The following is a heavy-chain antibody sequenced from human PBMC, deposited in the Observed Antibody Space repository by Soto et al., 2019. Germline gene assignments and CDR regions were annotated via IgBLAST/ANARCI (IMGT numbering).Heavy chain of an antibody. Sequence: LETLSLTCAVYGGSFSGYYWSWIRQHPGKGLEWIGEINHSGSTNYNPSLKSRVTISVDTSKNQFSLKLSSVTAADTAVYYCARGRDYYGSGSYRNYYYMDVWGKGTTVTVSS. CDR1: GGSFSGYY. D-gene: IGHD3-10*01. CDR3: ARGRDYYGSGSYRNYYYMDV. CDR2: INHSGST. J-gene: IGHJ6*03. V-gene: IGHV4-34*01.